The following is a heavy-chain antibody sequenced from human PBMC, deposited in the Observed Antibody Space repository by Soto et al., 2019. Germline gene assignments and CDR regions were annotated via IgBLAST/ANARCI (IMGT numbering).Heavy chain of an antibody. D-gene: IGHD3-22*01. V-gene: IGHV3-23*01. CDR3: AKRFGSGYYSPFDV. CDR1: GLTFSAYA. Sequence: PGGSLSLSCTASGLTFSAYAMTWVRQAPGKGLEWVSTISGTADDTYYAGSVTGRLIISSDHSQNTLFLQMNSLGAEDTALYQCAKRFGSGYYSPFDVWGQVTMVTVSS. J-gene: IGHJ3*01. CDR2: ISGTADDT.